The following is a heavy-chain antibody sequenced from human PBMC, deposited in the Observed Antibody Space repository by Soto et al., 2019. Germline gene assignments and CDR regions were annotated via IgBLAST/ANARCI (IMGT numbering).Heavy chain of an antibody. J-gene: IGHJ4*02. D-gene: IGHD1-26*01. CDR1: GGSFSGYY. Sequence: SETLSLTCAVYGGSFSGYYWSWIRQPPGKGLEWIGEINHSGSTNYNPSLKSRVTISVDTSKNQFSLKLSSVTAADTAVYYCARYSGSYPRTFDYWGQGTLVTVSS. CDR3: ARYSGSYPRTFDY. V-gene: IGHV4-34*01. CDR2: INHSGST.